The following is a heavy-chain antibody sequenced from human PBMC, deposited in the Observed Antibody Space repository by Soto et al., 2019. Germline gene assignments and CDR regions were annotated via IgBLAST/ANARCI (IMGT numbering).Heavy chain of an antibody. CDR3: ARAPGYCNSTICYIDTVDI. CDR2: ISGYNGNT. D-gene: IGHD2-2*02. J-gene: IGHJ3*02. V-gene: IGHV1-18*01. CDR1: GYTFTSSG. Sequence: ASVKVSCKPSGYTFTSSGISWVRQAPGQGLEWMGWISGYNGNTNYAQKFRGRVTMTTDTSTTTAYMEVRSLRADDTAVYYCARAPGYCNSTICYIDTVDIWGQGTKVTVSS.